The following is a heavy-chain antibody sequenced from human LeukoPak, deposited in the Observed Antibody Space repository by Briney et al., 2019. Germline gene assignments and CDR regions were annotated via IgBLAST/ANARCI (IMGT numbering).Heavy chain of an antibody. Sequence: GGSLRLSCAASGFTFSSYSMNWVRQAPGKGLERVSYISASTGIIYYSDSVKGRFTISRDDAKNSLYLQMNSLRAEDTAVYYCARRSAAKDAFDFWGQGTMVTVSS. CDR2: ISASTGII. D-gene: IGHD6-25*01. J-gene: IGHJ3*01. V-gene: IGHV3-48*01. CDR3: ARRSAAKDAFDF. CDR1: GFTFSSYS.